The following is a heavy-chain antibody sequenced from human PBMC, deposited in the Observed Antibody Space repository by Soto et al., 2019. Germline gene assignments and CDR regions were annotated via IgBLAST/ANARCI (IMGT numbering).Heavy chain of an antibody. CDR2: INAGNGNT. Sequence: ASVKVSCKASGYTFTSYAMHWVRQAPGQRLEWMGWINAGNGNTKYSQKFQRRVTITRDTSASTAYMELSSLRSEHTAVYYCARGNGGYSDYFDYWGQGTLATVYS. V-gene: IGHV1-3*01. J-gene: IGHJ4*02. CDR3: ARGNGGYSDYFDY. CDR1: GYTFTSYA. D-gene: IGHD4-17*01.